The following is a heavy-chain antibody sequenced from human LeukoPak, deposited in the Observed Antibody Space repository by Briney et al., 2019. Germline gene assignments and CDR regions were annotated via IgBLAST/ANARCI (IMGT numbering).Heavy chain of an antibody. J-gene: IGHJ4*02. V-gene: IGHV4-4*07. CDR1: SGSIINYY. CDR2: ILITEST. D-gene: IGHD3-10*01. Sequence: SETLSLTCTVSSGSIINYYWSWVRQSPGKGLEWIGRILITESTNYNPSLKSRVTLSQDTSKSQISLRLRSVTAADTAVYYCARDHIGLIPDYWGQGILVSVSS. CDR3: ARDHIGLIPDY.